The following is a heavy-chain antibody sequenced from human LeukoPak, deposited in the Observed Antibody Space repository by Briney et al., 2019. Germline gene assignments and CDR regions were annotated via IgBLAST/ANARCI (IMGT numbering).Heavy chain of an antibody. CDR1: GFTFSTYW. CDR3: ALISVG. CDR2: INGDGSST. V-gene: IGHV3-74*01. J-gene: IGHJ4*02. D-gene: IGHD1-26*01. Sequence: GGSLRLPCAASGFTFSTYWMHWVRHAPGKGLVWVSRINGDGSSTSYADSVKGRFTVSRDNAKNTVYLQMNSLRAEDTAVYYCALISVGRGQGTLVTVSS.